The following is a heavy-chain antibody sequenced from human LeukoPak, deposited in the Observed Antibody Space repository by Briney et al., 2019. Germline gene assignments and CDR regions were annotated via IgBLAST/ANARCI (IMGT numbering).Heavy chain of an antibody. CDR1: GGSISSGDYY. D-gene: IGHD6-6*01. Sequence: SETLSLTCTVSGGSISSGDYYWSWIRQPPRKGLEWIGDIYYSGSTYYNPSLKIRVTISADTSKNQFSLKLSSVTAADTAVYYCARHRSPTSSSFFDSWGQGTLVSVSS. CDR2: IYYSGST. J-gene: IGHJ5*01. CDR3: ARHRSPTSSSFFDS. V-gene: IGHV4-30-4*01.